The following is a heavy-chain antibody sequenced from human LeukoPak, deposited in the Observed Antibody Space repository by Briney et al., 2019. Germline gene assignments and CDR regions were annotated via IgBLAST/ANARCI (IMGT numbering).Heavy chain of an antibody. J-gene: IGHJ4*02. V-gene: IGHV3-23*01. CDR1: GFTFGDYA. CDR2: ISGSGGST. D-gene: IGHD3-10*01. Sequence: PGGSLRLSCAASGFTFGDYAMHWVRQVPGKGLEWVSVISGSGGSTYYADSVKGRFTISRDNSKNTLYLQMNSLRAEDTAVYYCAKDFGVRSVTYHFDYWGQGTLVTVSS. CDR3: AKDFGVRSVTYHFDY.